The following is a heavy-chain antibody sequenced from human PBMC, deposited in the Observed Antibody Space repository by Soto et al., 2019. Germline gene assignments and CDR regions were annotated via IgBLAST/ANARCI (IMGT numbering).Heavy chain of an antibody. CDR3: ARDSVVVPAAHYYFDY. Sequence: GASVKVSCKASGYTFTQYYMHCVLQSRLQWLEWMGIINPSGGSTLYAQKFQGRVTLTRDTSTSTVYMELSSLRSEDTALYYCARDSVVVPAAHYYFDYWGQGTLVTVSS. V-gene: IGHV1-46*01. CDR2: INPSGGST. J-gene: IGHJ4*02. D-gene: IGHD2-2*01. CDR1: GYTFTQYY.